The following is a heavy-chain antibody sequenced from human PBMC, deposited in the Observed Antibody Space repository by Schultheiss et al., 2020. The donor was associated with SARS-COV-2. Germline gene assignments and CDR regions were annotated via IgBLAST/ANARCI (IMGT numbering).Heavy chain of an antibody. CDR2: IYTSGST. CDR1: GGSISSYY. V-gene: IGHV4-4*07. J-gene: IGHJ5*02. CDR3: ASRTPLSSGYYGSWFDP. Sequence: SETLSLTCTVSGGSISSYYWSWIRQPAGKGLEWIGRIYTSGSTNYNPSLKSRVTMSVDTSKNQFSLKLSSVTAADTAVYYCASRTPLSSGYYGSWFDPWGQGTLVTVSS. D-gene: IGHD3-22*01.